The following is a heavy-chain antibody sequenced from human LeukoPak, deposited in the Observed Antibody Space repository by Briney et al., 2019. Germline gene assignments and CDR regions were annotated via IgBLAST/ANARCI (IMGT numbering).Heavy chain of an antibody. V-gene: IGHV4-38-2*02. CDR1: GYSISSGYY. CDR2: IYHSGST. D-gene: IGHD3-16*01. CDR3: ARDRMRVGFGGFDP. J-gene: IGHJ5*02. Sequence: SETLSLTCTVSGYSISSGYYWGWIRQPPGKGLEWIGSIYHSGSTYYNPSLKRRVTISVDTSKNQFSLKLSSVTAADTAVYYCARDRMRVGFGGFDPWGQGTLVTVSS.